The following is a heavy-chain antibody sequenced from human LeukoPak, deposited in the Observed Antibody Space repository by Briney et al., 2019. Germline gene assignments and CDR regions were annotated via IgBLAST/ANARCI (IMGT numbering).Heavy chain of an antibody. CDR1: GGSFSGYY. V-gene: IGHV4-59*08. CDR2: ISYSGST. Sequence: SETLSLTCAVYGGSFSGYYWSWIRQPPGKGLEWIGYISYSGSTNYNPSLKGRVTISLDTSKNQFSLKLSSVTAADTAVYYCAGHHPRNTVDFWGQGTLVTVSS. J-gene: IGHJ4*02. D-gene: IGHD2-8*02. CDR3: AGHHPRNTVDF.